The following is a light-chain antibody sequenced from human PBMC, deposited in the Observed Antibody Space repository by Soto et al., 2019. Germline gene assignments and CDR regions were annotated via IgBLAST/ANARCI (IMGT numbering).Light chain of an antibody. V-gene: IGLV7-46*01. CDR2: DIS. CDR1: TGAVTSGHY. CDR3: SLSSSGSGGV. Sequence: QAVVTQEPSLTVSPGGTVTLTCETSTGAVTSGHYVYWFQQKPGQAPRTLIYDISNRHSWTPARFSASLLGGRAALTLSGAQPEDEAEYFCSLSSSGSGGVFGGGTKLTVL. J-gene: IGLJ3*02.